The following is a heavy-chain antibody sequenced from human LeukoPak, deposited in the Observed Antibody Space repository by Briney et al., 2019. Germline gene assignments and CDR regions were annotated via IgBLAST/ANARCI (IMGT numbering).Heavy chain of an antibody. V-gene: IGHV1-46*01. CDR1: GYTFTSYY. CDR2: INPSGGST. Sequence: ASVKVSCKASGYTFTSYYMHWVRQAPGQGLEWMGIINPSGGSTSYAQKFQGRVTITRNTSISTAYMELSSLRSEDTAVYYCAREGGYSGYDTGYYYYYMDVWGKGTTVTVSS. J-gene: IGHJ6*03. D-gene: IGHD5-12*01. CDR3: AREGGYSGYDTGYYYYYMDV.